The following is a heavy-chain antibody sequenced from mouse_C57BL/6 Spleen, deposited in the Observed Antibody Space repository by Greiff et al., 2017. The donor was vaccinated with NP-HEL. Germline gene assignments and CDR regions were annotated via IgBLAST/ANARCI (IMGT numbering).Heavy chain of an antibody. CDR2: IDPSDSET. Sequence: QVQLQQPGAELVRPGSSVKLSCKASGYTFTSYWMHWVKQRPIQGLEWIGNIDPSDSETHYNQKFKDKATLTVDKSSSTAYMQLSSLTSEDSAVYYCALYYGSSYDWYFDVWGTGTTVTVS. J-gene: IGHJ1*03. CDR1: GYTFTSYW. CDR3: ALYYGSSYDWYFDV. D-gene: IGHD1-1*01. V-gene: IGHV1-52*01.